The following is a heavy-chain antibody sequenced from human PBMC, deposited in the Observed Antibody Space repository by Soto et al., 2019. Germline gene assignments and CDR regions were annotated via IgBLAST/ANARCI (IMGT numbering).Heavy chain of an antibody. CDR3: ARVDILSGYGCMDV. V-gene: IGHV4-30-4*01. D-gene: IGHD3-9*01. Sequence: SETLSLTCSVSGGSISSIDYFWSWIRQPPGKGLEWIGFIYHTGTTYYNPSLRSRVTISIDTSKSQFSMKLNSVTAADTAVYYCARVDILSGYGCMDVWGQGTTVTVSS. CDR1: GGSISSIDYF. J-gene: IGHJ6*02. CDR2: IYHTGTT.